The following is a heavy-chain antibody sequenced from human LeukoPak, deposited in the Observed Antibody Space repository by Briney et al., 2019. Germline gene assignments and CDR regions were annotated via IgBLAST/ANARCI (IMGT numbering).Heavy chain of an antibody. Sequence: SETLSLTCTVSGGSISSSSYYWGWIRQPPGKGLEWIGSIYYSGSTYYNPSLKSRVTISVDTSKNQFSLKLSSVTAADTAVYYCARHYYVWGSYSGLVDYWGQGTLVTVSS. D-gene: IGHD3-16*01. CDR1: GGSISSSSYY. CDR3: ARHYYVWGSYSGLVDY. V-gene: IGHV4-39*01. CDR2: IYYSGST. J-gene: IGHJ4*02.